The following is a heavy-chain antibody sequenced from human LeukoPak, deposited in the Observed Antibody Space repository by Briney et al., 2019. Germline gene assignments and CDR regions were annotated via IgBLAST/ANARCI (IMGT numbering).Heavy chain of an antibody. CDR3: ARCTTGRTFGSLREIKRSREIDY. CDR1: GFTFSSYS. V-gene: IGHV3-21*01. D-gene: IGHD1-1*01. CDR2: ISSSSNI. Sequence: GGSLRLSCAASGFTFSSYSMNWVRQAPGKGLEWVSSISSSSNIYYADSVKGRFTISRDNAKNSLYLQMNSLGVEDTAVYYCARCTTGRTFGSLREIKRSREIDYWGQGTLVTVSS. J-gene: IGHJ4*02.